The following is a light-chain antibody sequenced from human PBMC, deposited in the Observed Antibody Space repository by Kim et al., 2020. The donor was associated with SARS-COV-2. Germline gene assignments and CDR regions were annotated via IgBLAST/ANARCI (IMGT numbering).Light chain of an antibody. J-gene: IGKJ3*01. CDR2: GAS. Sequence: VSPGQLATLSCRASQNVNNTLAWYQQKPGQAPRLLLYGASPRATGIPARFSGSGSATESTLTISSLQSEDFAVYYCQQYNNWPFTFGPGTKVDIK. CDR3: QQYNNWPFT. V-gene: IGKV3-15*01. CDR1: QNVNNT.